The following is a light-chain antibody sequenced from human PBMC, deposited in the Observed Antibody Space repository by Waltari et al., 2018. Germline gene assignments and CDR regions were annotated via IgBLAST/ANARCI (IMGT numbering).Light chain of an antibody. CDR1: SSDFGGHNF. V-gene: IGLV2-8*01. CDR3: TSYAGSNILV. J-gene: IGLJ2*01. CDR2: EVS. Sequence: QSALTPPPSASGSPGPSLPISCTGTSSDFGGHNFVPWYHQHPGKVPKLMIHEVSKRPSGVPDRFSGSKSGDTASLTVSGLQAEDEADYYCTSYAGSNILVFGGGTKLTVL.